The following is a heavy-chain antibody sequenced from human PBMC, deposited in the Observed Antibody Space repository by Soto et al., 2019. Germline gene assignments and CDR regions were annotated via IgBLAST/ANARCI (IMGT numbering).Heavy chain of an antibody. V-gene: IGHV3-48*02. J-gene: IGHJ4*02. CDR2: ISSTGSTT. CDR3: AREARGFDY. CDR1: GFTFSSYN. D-gene: IGHD3-10*01. Sequence: EVQLVESGGGSIQTGGSLRLSCAASGFTFSSYNTNWVRQAPGKGLEWISYISSTGSTTYYADSVKGRFTTSRDNAKNSLFLQMNSLRDEDTAVYYCAREARGFDYWGQGTLVTVSS.